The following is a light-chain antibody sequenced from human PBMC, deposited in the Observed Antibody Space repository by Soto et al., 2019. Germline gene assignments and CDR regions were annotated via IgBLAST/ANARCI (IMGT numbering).Light chain of an antibody. J-gene: IGKJ4*01. CDR3: QQANSFLLT. V-gene: IGKV1-5*01. CDR1: QSISSW. Sequence: DIQMPQSPSTLSASVGARVTITGRASQSISSWLAWYQQNPGKAPKLLIYDASSLESGVPSRFSGSGSGTEFTLTISSPQPEDFATYYCQQANSFLLTVGGGTKVDIK. CDR2: DAS.